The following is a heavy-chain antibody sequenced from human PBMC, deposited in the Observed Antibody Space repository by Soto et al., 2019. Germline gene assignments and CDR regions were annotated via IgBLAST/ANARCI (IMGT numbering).Heavy chain of an antibody. V-gene: IGHV1-46*01. Sequence: QVQLVQAGAEVKEPGASVKVACKTSGYTFTNYFVHWVRQAPGQGLEWMGAINPGNRITNYALKFQGRVTMTSDTSTNTVYLELSSLRSEDTAVYSCAKDPNYYDFWAGSYYYHGMDVWGQGITVTVSS. CDR2: INPGNRIT. J-gene: IGHJ6*02. D-gene: IGHD3-3*01. CDR3: AKDPNYYDFWAGSYYYHGMDV. CDR1: GYTFTNYF.